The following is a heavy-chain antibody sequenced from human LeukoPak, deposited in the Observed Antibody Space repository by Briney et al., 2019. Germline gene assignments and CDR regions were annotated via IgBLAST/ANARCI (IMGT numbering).Heavy chain of an antibody. V-gene: IGHV3-30-3*01. Sequence: GGSLRLSCAASGFTFRNYVIHWVRQAPGKGLEWVAVTSSDLNVKLYADSVKGRFTISRDNSRSTPYLQMNSLRPEDTAIYYGAREGYYGSGSPPSLYFDYWGQGTLVTVSS. J-gene: IGHJ4*02. D-gene: IGHD3-10*01. CDR2: TSSDLNVK. CDR1: GFTFRNYV. CDR3: AREGYYGSGSPPSLYFDY.